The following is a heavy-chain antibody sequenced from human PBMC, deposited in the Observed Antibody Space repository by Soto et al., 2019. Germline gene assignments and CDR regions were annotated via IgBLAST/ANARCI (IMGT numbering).Heavy chain of an antibody. CDR2: ISPSTSHI. V-gene: IGHV3-21*01. Sequence: EVHLVESVGGLVKPGGSLRLSCAVSGFPFSSCTMNWVRQAPGKGLEWVSSISPSTSHIYYADSVKGRFTISRDNAKNSLFLQMNSLRAEDTAVYYCSGCSGGACHQNYGMDVWGQGTTVTVSS. CDR3: SGCSGGACHQNYGMDV. CDR1: GFPFSSCT. J-gene: IGHJ6*02. D-gene: IGHD2-15*01.